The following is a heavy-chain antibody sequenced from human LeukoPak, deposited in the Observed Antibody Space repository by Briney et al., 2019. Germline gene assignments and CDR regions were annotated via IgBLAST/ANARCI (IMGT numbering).Heavy chain of an antibody. V-gene: IGHV3-30*18. D-gene: IGHD4-11*01. CDR1: GFTFSSYG. CDR3: AKDITHVTTGDAFDI. J-gene: IGHJ3*02. Sequence: GGSLRLSCAASGFTFSSYGMPWVRQAPGKGLEWVAVISYDGSNKYYADSVKGRFTISRDNAKNSLYLQMNSLRAEDTALYYCAKDITHVTTGDAFDIWGQGTMVTVSS. CDR2: ISYDGSNK.